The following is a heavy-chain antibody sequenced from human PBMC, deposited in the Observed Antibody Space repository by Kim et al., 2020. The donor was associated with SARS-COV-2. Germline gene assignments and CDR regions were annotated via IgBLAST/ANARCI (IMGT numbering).Heavy chain of an antibody. CDR1: GGSISSYY. Sequence: SETLSLTCTVSGGSISSYYWSWIRQPPGKGLEWIAYIYYSGSTNYNPSLKSRVTISVDTSKTQFSLKLSSVTAADTSVYYCARPPVVTIFGVFTSFDIWGQRKKVTVSS. CDR3: ARPPVVTIFGVFTSFDI. D-gene: IGHD3-3*01. CDR2: IYYSGST. J-gene: IGHJ3*02. V-gene: IGHV4-59*01.